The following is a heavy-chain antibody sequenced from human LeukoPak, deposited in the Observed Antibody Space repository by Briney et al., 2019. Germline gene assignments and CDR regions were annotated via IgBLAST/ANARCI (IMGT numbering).Heavy chain of an antibody. CDR2: ISYDGSNK. J-gene: IGHJ4*02. CDR3: ARDLTGTTNYFDY. D-gene: IGHD1-7*01. CDR1: GFTFSSYG. V-gene: IGHV3-30*03. Sequence: GRSLRLSCAASGFTFSSYGMHWVRQAPGKGLEWVAVISYDGSNKYYADSVKGRFTISRDNSKNTLYLQMNSLRAEDTAVYYCARDLTGTTNYFDYWGQGTLVTVSS.